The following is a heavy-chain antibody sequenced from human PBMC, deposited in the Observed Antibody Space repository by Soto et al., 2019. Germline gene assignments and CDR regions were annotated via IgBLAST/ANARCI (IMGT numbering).Heavy chain of an antibody. CDR1: GFTFSSYS. V-gene: IGHV3-48*02. Sequence: PGGSLRLSCGASGFTFSSYSMIGVRQAPGKGLEWVSYISSSSSTIYYADSVKGRFTISRDNAKNSLYLQMNSLRDEDTAVYYCARDPAMTLNWFDPWGQGTLVTSPQ. CDR3: ARDPAMTLNWFDP. CDR2: ISSSSSTI. J-gene: IGHJ5*02.